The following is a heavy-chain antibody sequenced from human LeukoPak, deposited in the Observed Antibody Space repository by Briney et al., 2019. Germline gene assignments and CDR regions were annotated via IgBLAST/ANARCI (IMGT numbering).Heavy chain of an antibody. Sequence: PSETLSLTCTVSGVSISSYYWSWIRQPPGKGLEWIGYIYTSGSTNYNPSLKSRVTISVDTSKNQFSLKLSSVTAADTAVYYCARLPGPYYYDSSGGFWFDPWGQGTLVTVSS. CDR3: ARLPGPYYYDSSGGFWFDP. J-gene: IGHJ5*02. D-gene: IGHD3-22*01. CDR2: IYTSGST. V-gene: IGHV4-4*09. CDR1: GVSISSYY.